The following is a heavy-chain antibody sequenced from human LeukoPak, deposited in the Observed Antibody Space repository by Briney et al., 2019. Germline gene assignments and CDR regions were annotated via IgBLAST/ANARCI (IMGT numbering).Heavy chain of an antibody. V-gene: IGHV4-34*01. Sequence: SETLSLTCAVYGGSFSGYYWSWIRQPPGKGLEWIGEINHSGSTNYNPSLKSRVTISVDTSKNQFSLKLSSVTAADTAVYYCAGVSPITMIVVVIRDAFDIWGQGTMVTVSS. CDR1: GGSFSGYY. CDR3: AGVSPITMIVVVIRDAFDI. D-gene: IGHD3-22*01. CDR2: INHSGST. J-gene: IGHJ3*02.